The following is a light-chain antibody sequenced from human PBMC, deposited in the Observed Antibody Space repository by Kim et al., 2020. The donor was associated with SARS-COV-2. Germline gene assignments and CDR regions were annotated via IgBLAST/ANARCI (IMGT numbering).Light chain of an antibody. J-gene: IGLJ2*01. CDR2: GVS. V-gene: IGLV2-14*03. CDR1: SSDVGGYTY. CDR3: SSYTTSASVV. Sequence: QSALTQPASVSGSPGQSITISCTGTSSDVGGYTYVSWYQQPPGKAPKLMIYGVSNRPSGVSNRFSGSKSGNTAPLTISGLQAEDEADYYCSSYTTSASVVFGGGTKLTVL.